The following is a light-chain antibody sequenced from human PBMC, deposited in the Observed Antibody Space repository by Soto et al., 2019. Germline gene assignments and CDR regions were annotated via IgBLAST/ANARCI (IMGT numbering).Light chain of an antibody. Sequence: QSALTQPASVSGSPGQSITISCTGTSSDVGAYNYVSWYQHYPGRAPKLMIYDVSNRPSGVSDRFSGSKSGGTASLTISGLQAEDESDYYCSSYTSSNTVLFGGGTKLTVL. CDR2: DVS. V-gene: IGLV2-14*03. CDR1: SSDVGAYNY. J-gene: IGLJ2*01. CDR3: SSYTSSNTVL.